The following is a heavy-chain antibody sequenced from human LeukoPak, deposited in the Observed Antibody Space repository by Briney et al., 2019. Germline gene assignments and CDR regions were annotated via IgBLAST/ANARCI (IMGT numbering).Heavy chain of an antibody. V-gene: IGHV1-69*01. CDR1: GGTFSSYA. CDR2: IIPIFGTA. CDR3: ARDNYYDSSGNDY. J-gene: IGHJ4*02. Sequence: GASVKVSCKASGGTFSSYAISWVRQAPGQGLEWMGGIIPIFGTANYAQKFQGRVTITADESTSTAYMELRSLRSDDTAVYYCARDNYYDSSGNDYWGQGTLVTVSS. D-gene: IGHD3-22*01.